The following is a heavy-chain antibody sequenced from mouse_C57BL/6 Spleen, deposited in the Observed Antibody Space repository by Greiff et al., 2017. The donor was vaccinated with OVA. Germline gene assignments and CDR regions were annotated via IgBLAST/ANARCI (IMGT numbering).Heavy chain of an antibody. J-gene: IGHJ2*01. D-gene: IGHD2-5*01. V-gene: IGHV5-9*01. CDR3: ARGGDSIDY. Sequence: EVQGVESGGGLVKPGGSLKLSCAASGFTFSSYTMSWVRQTPEKRLEWVATISGGGGNTYYPDSVKGRFTISRDNAKNTLYLQMSSLRSEDTALYYCARGGDSIDYWGQGTTLTVSS. CDR1: GFTFSSYT. CDR2: ISGGGGNT.